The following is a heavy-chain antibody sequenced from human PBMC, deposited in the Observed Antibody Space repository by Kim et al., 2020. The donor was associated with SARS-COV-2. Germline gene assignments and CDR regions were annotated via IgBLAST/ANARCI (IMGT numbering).Heavy chain of an antibody. D-gene: IGHD2-2*01. CDR3: AKDRIKYCSSTSYSYYYYGMDL. CDR1: GFTFSSYA. J-gene: IGHJ6*02. Sequence: GGSLRLSCAASGFTFSSYAMSWVRQAPGKGLVWVSAISGSGGSTYYADSVKGRFTISRDNSKNTLYLQMNSLRAEDTGVYYCAKDRIKYCSSTSYSYYYYGMDLWGQGTTVTVSS. CDR2: ISGSGGST. V-gene: IGHV3-23*01.